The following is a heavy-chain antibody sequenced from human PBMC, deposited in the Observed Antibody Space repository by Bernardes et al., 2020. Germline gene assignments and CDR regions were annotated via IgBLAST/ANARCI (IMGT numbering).Heavy chain of an antibody. Sequence: ASVKVSCKASGYTFTSYDINWVRQATGQGLEWMGWMNPNSGNTGYAQKFQGRVTMTRNTSISTAYMELSSLRSEDTAVYYCARGRGRQLVPNFDYWGQGTLVTVSS. J-gene: IGHJ4*02. CDR1: GYTFTSYD. V-gene: IGHV1-8*01. CDR2: MNPNSGNT. CDR3: ARGRGRQLVPNFDY. D-gene: IGHD6-13*01.